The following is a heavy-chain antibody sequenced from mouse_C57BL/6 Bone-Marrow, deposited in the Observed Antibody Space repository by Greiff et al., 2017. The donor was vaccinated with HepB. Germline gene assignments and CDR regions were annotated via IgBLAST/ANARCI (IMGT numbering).Heavy chain of an antibody. CDR2: ISNGGSYT. CDR1: GFTFSSYG. Sequence: EVKLMESGGDLVKPGGSLKLSCAASGFTFSSYGMSWVRQTPDKRLEWVATISNGGSYTYYPDSVKGRFTISRDNAKNTLYLQMSSLKSEDTAMYYCARPPFAYWGQGTLVTVSA. V-gene: IGHV5-6*01. J-gene: IGHJ3*01. CDR3: ARPPFAY.